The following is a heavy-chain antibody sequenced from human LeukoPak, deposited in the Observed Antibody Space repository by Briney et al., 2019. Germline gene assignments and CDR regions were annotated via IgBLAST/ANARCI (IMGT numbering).Heavy chain of an antibody. V-gene: IGHV3-30*02. CDR3: TRDQAVRYAFDI. Sequence: SGGSLRLSCAASGFTFSSYGMHWVRQAPGKGLEWVAFIRYDGSNKYYADSVKGRFTISRDNTKNSLFLELSSLRPDDTAVYYCTRDQAVRYAFDIWGQGSVVTVSS. CDR2: IRYDGSNK. D-gene: IGHD3-10*01. CDR1: GFTFSSYG. J-gene: IGHJ3*02.